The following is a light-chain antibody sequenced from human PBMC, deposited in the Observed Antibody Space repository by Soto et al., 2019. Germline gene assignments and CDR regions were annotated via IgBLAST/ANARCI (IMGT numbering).Light chain of an antibody. V-gene: IGLV2-14*03. CDR1: SSDIGSYHY. CDR2: DVG. CDR3: SSYATTGLV. Sequence: QSALTQPASVSGSPGQSITLSCTGTSSDIGSYHYVSWYQQYPDKAPKLLISDVGNRPSGVSNRFSGSKSGNTASLTISGLQAEDEADYYCSSYATTGLVFGGGTQLTVL. J-gene: IGLJ3*02.